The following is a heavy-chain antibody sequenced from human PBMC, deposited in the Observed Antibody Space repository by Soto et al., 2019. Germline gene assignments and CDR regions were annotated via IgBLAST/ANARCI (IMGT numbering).Heavy chain of an antibody. D-gene: IGHD6-19*01. Sequence: VQLVESGGGVVQPGRSLRLSCAASGFTFSDYAMHWVRQAPGKGLEWVAVVSHDGRNTHYADSVKGRFTMSRDSSKDTVSLEMTSLRAADTAVYYCAKGGRQWLVTSDFNYWGQGALVTVSS. CDR2: VSHDGRNT. J-gene: IGHJ4*02. V-gene: IGHV3-30*18. CDR3: AKGGRQWLVTSDFNY. CDR1: GFTFSDYA.